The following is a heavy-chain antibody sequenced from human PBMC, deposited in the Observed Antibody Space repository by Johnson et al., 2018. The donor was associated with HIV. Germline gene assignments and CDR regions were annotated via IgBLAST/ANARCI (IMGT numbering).Heavy chain of an antibody. D-gene: IGHD6-19*01. J-gene: IGHJ3*01. Sequence: VQLVESGGGVVQPGGSQRLSCAAYGFTFSSYGMHWVRQAPGKGLEWVSGISGGGSSSYFADSVRGRFTISRDNSKNTLYLQMNSLRAADTAAYYVAKEQKWLVVNDAFDFWGPGTMVTVSS. CDR2: ISGGGSSS. CDR3: AKEQKWLVVNDAFDF. CDR1: GFTFSSYG. V-gene: IGHV3-23*04.